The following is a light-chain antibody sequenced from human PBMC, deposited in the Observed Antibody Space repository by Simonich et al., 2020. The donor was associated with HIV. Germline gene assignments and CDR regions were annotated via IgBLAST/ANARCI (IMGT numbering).Light chain of an antibody. Sequence: QSVLTQPPSVSAAPGQKVTISCSGSSSNIGNNYVSWYKQLPGTAPKLLIYDNHKRPSGIPDRFSASKSGTSATLGITGLQTGDEADYYCGTWDSSLSAVFGGGTKLTVL. J-gene: IGLJ2*01. CDR1: SSNIGNNY. CDR3: GTWDSSLSAV. CDR2: DNH. V-gene: IGLV1-51*01.